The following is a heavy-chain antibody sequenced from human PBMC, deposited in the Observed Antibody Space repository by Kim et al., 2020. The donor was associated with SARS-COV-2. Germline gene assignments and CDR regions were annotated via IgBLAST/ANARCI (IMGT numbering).Heavy chain of an antibody. CDR3: ARKKDYLGSSYFDY. J-gene: IGHJ4*02. Sequence: EDTVKGRVTVARDNYRNTLDLQMNSLRAEDKAVYYCARKKDYLGSSYFDYWGQGTLVPVSS. V-gene: IGHV3-23*02. D-gene: IGHD3-10*01.